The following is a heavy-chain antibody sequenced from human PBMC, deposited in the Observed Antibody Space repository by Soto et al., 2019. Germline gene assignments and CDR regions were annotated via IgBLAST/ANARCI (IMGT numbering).Heavy chain of an antibody. V-gene: IGHV3-23*01. Sequence: EVQLLESGGDLVQPGGSLRLSCAASGFTFTIFAMSWVRQSPGKGLEWVSTISGSGGSTYYADAVKGRFTISRDNSMGTQYLQMKSLRVEDTAIYYCAKEVSLGSTVDLGYWGQGTLVTVSS. CDR3: AKEVSLGSTVDLGY. CDR2: ISGSGGST. D-gene: IGHD7-27*01. J-gene: IGHJ4*02. CDR1: GFTFTIFA.